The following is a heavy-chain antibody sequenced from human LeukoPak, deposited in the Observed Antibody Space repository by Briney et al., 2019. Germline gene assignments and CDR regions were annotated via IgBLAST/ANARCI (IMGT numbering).Heavy chain of an antibody. V-gene: IGHV1-2*02. J-gene: IGHJ4*02. CDR3: AREWGAAADDY. CDR2: INPNSGGT. Sequence: ASVKVSCKASGGTFSSYAISWVRQAPGQGLEWMGWINPNSGGTNYAQKFQGRVTMTRDTSISTAYMELSRLRSDDTAVYYCAREWGAAADDYWGQGTLVTVSS. CDR1: GGTFSSYA. D-gene: IGHD6-13*01.